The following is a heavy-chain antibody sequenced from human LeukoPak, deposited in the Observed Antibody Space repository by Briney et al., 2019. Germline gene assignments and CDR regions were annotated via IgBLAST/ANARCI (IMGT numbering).Heavy chain of an antibody. V-gene: IGHV1-18*01. Sequence: ASVKVSCKASGYTFTSYGISWVRQAPGQGLEWMGWISAYNGNTNYAQKLQGRVTMTTDTSTSTAYMELRSLRSDDTAVYYCARATYYDFWSGYGVLDCWGPGTLVTVSS. J-gene: IGHJ4*02. CDR3: ARATYYDFWSGYGVLDC. D-gene: IGHD3-3*01. CDR2: ISAYNGNT. CDR1: GYTFTSYG.